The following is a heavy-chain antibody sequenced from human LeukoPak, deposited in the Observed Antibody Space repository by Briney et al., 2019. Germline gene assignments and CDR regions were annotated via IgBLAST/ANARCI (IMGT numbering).Heavy chain of an antibody. CDR2: IYDSGNA. V-gene: IGHV4-30-4*01. J-gene: IGHJ4*02. CDR1: DGSIRSGDYY. Sequence: SETLSLTCTVSDGSIRSGDYYWSWIRQPPGKGLEWTGYIYDSGNAYYNPSLKRRVNISIDTSKSQFSLKLSSVTAADTAVYYCARGEPVPMVRGVIDYWGQGTLVTVSS. CDR3: ARGEPVPMVRGVIDY. D-gene: IGHD3-10*01.